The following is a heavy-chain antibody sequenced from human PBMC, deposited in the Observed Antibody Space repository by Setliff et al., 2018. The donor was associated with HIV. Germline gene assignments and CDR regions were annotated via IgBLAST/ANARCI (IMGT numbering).Heavy chain of an antibody. CDR3: ARSHYSRGESFDY. J-gene: IGHJ4*02. CDR1: GFTFRSYS. D-gene: IGHD2-21*01. CDR2: ITSSGSIT. Sequence: GGSLRLSCAASGFTFRSYSMNWVRQAPGKGLEWVSYITSSGSITYYADSVKGRFTVSRDSAQSSLYLQMSSLRAEDTAVYYCARSHYSRGESFDYWGQGTLVTVSS. V-gene: IGHV3-48*04.